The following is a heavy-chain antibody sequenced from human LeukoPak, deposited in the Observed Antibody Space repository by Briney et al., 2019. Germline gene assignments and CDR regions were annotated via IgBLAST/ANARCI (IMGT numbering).Heavy chain of an antibody. V-gene: IGHV4-30-4*08. D-gene: IGHD3-9*01. CDR1: GGSISSGDYY. J-gene: IGHJ5*02. Sequence: SKTLSLTCTVSGGSISSGDYYWSWIRQPPGKGLEWIGYIYYSGSTYYNPSLKSRVTISVDTSKNQFSLKLSSVTAADTAVYYCARDQNYDTTEGFDPWGQGTLVTVSS. CDR2: IYYSGST. CDR3: ARDQNYDTTEGFDP.